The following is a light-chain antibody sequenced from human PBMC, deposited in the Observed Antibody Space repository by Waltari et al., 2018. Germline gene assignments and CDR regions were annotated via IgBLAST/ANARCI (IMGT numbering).Light chain of an antibody. CDR1: SGHSSNV. Sequence: QLVLTQSPSASASLGASVKLTCTLSSGHSSNVIAWLQQQPEKGPRYLMKVNRDGSHSKGDGIPVRFSGSSSGAERYLTISSLQSEDEADYYCQTGGHGTWVFGGGTKLTVL. CDR3: QTGGHGTWV. V-gene: IGLV4-69*01. J-gene: IGLJ3*02. CDR2: VNRDGSH.